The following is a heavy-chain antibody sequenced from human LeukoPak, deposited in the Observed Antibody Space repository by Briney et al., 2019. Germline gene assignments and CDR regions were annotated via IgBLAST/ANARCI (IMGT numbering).Heavy chain of an antibody. Sequence: SQTLPLTRAISGDIVSRNSVTWNWISQSPSRGLEWLGRTYYRSAWYNDYAVSVRGRITVNPATSKNQFSLHLNSVTPEDTAVYYCARRLTQYDCFDPWGQGILVTVSS. J-gene: IGHJ5*02. CDR1: GDIVSRNSVT. D-gene: IGHD2-2*01. CDR3: ARRLTQYDCFDP. V-gene: IGHV6-1*01. CDR2: TYYRSAWYN.